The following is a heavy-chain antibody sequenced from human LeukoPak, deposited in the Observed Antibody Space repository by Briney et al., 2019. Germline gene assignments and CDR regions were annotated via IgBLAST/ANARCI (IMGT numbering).Heavy chain of an antibody. CDR3: ARSLDGGSYIVDY. CDR1: VYTFTSHY. V-gene: IGHV1-46*01. Sequence: ASVSVSYTTSVYTFTSHYMHWVRQAPGQGLEGMGIINPSDVSTTYAQKFQGRVTMTRDTSTSTLYMELSSLRSEDTAVYYCARSLDGGSYIVDYWGQGTLVTVSS. D-gene: IGHD1-26*01. J-gene: IGHJ4*02. CDR2: INPSDVST.